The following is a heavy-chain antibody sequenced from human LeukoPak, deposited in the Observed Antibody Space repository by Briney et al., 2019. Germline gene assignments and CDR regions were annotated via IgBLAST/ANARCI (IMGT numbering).Heavy chain of an antibody. CDR2: ISSSSSYI. Sequence: GGSLRLSCAASGFTFSSYSMNWVRQAPGKGLEWVSSISSSSSYIYYADSVKGRFTISRDNAKNSLYLQMNSLRAEDTAVYYCAKDRLGAMLYFDCWGQGTLVTVSS. CDR1: GFTFSSYS. D-gene: IGHD1-26*01. CDR3: AKDRLGAMLYFDC. V-gene: IGHV3-21*01. J-gene: IGHJ4*02.